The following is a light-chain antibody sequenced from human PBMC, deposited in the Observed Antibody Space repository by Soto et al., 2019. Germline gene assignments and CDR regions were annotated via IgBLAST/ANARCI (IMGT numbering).Light chain of an antibody. CDR2: YDS. V-gene: IGLV3-21*04. CDR1: DIESKS. Sequence: SYELTQAPSVSVAPGKTARITCGGDDIESKSVHWYQQKPGQAPVVVIFYDSDRPSGIPERFSGSNSGSTATLTISRVEGGDEADYYCQVWDDSSDLRVFGGGTKLTVL. CDR3: QVWDDSSDLRV. J-gene: IGLJ3*02.